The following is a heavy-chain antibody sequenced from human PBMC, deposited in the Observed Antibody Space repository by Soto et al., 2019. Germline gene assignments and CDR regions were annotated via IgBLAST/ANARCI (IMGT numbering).Heavy chain of an antibody. CDR1: GFTFTNYW. CDR3: TTGFEY. CDR2: IDGVGAGT. V-gene: IGHV3-74*01. Sequence: EVQLVQSGGGSVQPGGSRRLSCAASGFTFTNYWMHWVRQVPGKGLVWVSRIDGVGAGTSYSDSVRGRFTISRDNAANMLYLQMNSLRDEDTAAYSCTTGFEYWGQGTLVTVS. J-gene: IGHJ4*02.